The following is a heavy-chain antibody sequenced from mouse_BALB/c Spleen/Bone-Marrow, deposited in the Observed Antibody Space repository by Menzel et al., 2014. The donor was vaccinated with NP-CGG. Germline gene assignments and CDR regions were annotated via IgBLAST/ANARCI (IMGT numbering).Heavy chain of an antibody. V-gene: IGHV1-5*01. J-gene: IGHJ1*01. D-gene: IGHD1-1*01. CDR1: GYSFTSYW. Sequence: VQLQQSGTVLARPGASVKMSCKASGYSFTSYWMHWVKQRPGQGLEWIGAIYPGNSDTSYNQKFKGKAKLTAVTSANTAYMDLSSLTNEDSAVYYCTRFGSSYDWYFDVWGAGTTVTVSS. CDR3: TRFGSSYDWYFDV. CDR2: IYPGNSDT.